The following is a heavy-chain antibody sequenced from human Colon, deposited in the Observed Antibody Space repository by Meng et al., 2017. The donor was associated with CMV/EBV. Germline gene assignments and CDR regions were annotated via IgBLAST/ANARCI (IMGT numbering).Heavy chain of an antibody. CDR1: GGTFLSYG. J-gene: IGHJ6*02. D-gene: IGHD3-22*01. V-gene: IGHV1-69*05. CDR2: IIPVIGTT. CDR3: ATLITQYYYYYYGMDV. Sequence: SVKVSCKASGGTFLSYGYSWVRQAPGQGLEWMGGIIPVIGTTNYAQKFQGRVTITTDESTSTAYMELSSLRSEDTAVYYCATLITQYYYYYYGMDVWGQGTTVTVSS.